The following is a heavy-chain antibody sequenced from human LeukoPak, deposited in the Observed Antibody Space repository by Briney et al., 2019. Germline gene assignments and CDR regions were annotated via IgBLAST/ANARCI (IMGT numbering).Heavy chain of an antibody. Sequence: GGSLRLSGAAFGFTLSSYGMTWVGRTPGKGPEWVADIKPDGNDKYYVDSVKALVTTSRHNAKNSLFLQINSQRADDTAIYYCARGKLYYRHWGQGTPVTVAS. J-gene: IGHJ4*02. V-gene: IGHV3-7*03. CDR1: GFTLSSYG. CDR2: IKPDGNDK. D-gene: IGHD2-8*01. CDR3: ARGKLYYRH.